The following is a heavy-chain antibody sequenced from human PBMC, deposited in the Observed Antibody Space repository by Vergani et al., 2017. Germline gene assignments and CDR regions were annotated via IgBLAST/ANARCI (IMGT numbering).Heavy chain of an antibody. CDR1: GGSVRTSIGYY. D-gene: IGHD3-3*01. V-gene: IGHV4-61*02. Sequence: QVQLQESGPGLVKPSQTLSLSCTVSGGSVRTSIGYYWTWIRQPAGKTLEWIGEIFSSGTTNYNPSFKNRVTMSVDTSKNQFSLKLNSVTAADPAVYYCARDGYDFWSGYLGSYYMDVWGKGTTVTVSS. CDR2: IFSSGTT. CDR3: ARDGYDFWSGYLGSYYMDV. J-gene: IGHJ6*03.